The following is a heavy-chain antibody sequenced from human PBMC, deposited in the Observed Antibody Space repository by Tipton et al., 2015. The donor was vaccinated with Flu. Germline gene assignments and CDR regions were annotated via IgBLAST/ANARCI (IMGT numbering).Heavy chain of an antibody. CDR3: ARERGGDRNYYYGMDV. V-gene: IGHV4-31*03. CDR2: AHYSAIT. Sequence: TLSLTCSVSGDSISSGNYYWTWIRQRPGKGLEWIGFAHYSAITYYSPSLSNRVTISLDTSKNQFSLDLTSVTAADTAVYYCARERGGDRNYYYGMDVWGQGTTVTVSS. D-gene: IGHD4-17*01. J-gene: IGHJ6*02. CDR1: GDSISSGNYY.